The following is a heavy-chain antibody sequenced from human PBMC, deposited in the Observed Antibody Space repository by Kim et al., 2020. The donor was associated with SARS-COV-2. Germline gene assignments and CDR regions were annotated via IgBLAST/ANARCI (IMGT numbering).Heavy chain of an antibody. Sequence: PSRKSRVTISVDTSKNQFSLKLSSVTAADTAVYYCARGGGRIYYYYGMDVWGQGTTVTVSS. CDR3: ARGGGRIYYYYGMDV. D-gene: IGHD2-15*01. J-gene: IGHJ6*02. V-gene: IGHV4-34*01.